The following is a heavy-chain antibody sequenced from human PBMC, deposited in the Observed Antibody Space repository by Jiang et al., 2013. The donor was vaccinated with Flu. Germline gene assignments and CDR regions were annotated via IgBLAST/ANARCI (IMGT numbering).Heavy chain of an antibody. CDR2: IDTNTENP. CDR3: ASGDSYGYGY. J-gene: IGHJ4*02. D-gene: IGHD5-18*01. CDR1: GYTFTDYP. Sequence: QSGSELKKPGASVTVSCKASGYTFTDYPMNWVRQAPGQGPEWMGRIDTNTENPTYAQGFTGRFVFSLDTSVSTAYLQISSLKAEDTAVYYCASGDSYGYGYWGQGTLVTVSS. V-gene: IGHV7-4-1*02.